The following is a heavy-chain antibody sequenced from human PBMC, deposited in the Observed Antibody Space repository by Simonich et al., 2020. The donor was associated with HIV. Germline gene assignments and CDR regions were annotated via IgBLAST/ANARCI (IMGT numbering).Heavy chain of an antibody. Sequence: EVQLVESGGGLVQPGRSLRLSCTASGFTFGDYAMSWFRQAPGRGLNGGGFIRSKAYGGKTEYAASVKGRFTISRDDSKSIAYLQMNSLKTEDTAVYYCTSSDYDSSDYYYRYFQHWGQGTLVTVSS. J-gene: IGHJ1*01. CDR1: GFTFGDYA. D-gene: IGHD3-22*01. CDR3: TSSDYDSSDYYYRYFQH. CDR2: IRSKAYGGKT. V-gene: IGHV3-49*03.